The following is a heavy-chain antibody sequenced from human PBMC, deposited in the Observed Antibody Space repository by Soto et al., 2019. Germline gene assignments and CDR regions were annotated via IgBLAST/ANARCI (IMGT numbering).Heavy chain of an antibody. Sequence: PGESLKISCKGSGYSFTSYWISWVRQMPGKGLEWMGRIDPSDSYTNYSPSFQGHVTISADKSISTAYLQWSSLKASDTAMYYCARRQDSSTRDYYYYYGMDVWGQGTTVTAP. CDR1: GYSFTSYW. J-gene: IGHJ6*02. CDR2: IDPSDSYT. V-gene: IGHV5-10-1*01. D-gene: IGHD6-13*01. CDR3: ARRQDSSTRDYYYYYGMDV.